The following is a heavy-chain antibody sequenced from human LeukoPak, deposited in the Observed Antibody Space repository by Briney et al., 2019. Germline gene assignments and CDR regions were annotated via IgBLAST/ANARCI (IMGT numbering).Heavy chain of an antibody. CDR1: GFNFSSYW. Sequence: GGSLRLSCAASGFNFSSYWMSWVRQPPGKGLEWISYISTGGDTTYYADSVKGRFTISSDNAKKSLYLQMNSLRVEDTAVYYCARGPPLFDPWGQGTLVTVSS. CDR3: ARGPPLFDP. J-gene: IGHJ5*02. V-gene: IGHV3-48*01. CDR2: ISTGGDTT.